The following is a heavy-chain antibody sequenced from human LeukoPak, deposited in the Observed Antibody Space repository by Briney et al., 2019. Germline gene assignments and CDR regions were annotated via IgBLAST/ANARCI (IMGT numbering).Heavy chain of an antibody. J-gene: IGHJ6*02. CDR1: GYAFTSYG. CDR3: ARDRLDTRPYYGMDV. D-gene: IGHD2-2*02. Sequence: ASVKVSCKASGYAFTSYGISWVRQAPGQGLEWMGWISAYNGKTNYAQKLQGRVTMATDTSTSTAYMELRSLRSDDSAVYYCARDRLDTRPYYGMDVWGQGTTVTVSS. V-gene: IGHV1-18*01. CDR2: ISAYNGKT.